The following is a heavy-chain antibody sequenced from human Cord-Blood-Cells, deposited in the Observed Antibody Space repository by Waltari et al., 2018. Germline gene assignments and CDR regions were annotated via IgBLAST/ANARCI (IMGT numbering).Heavy chain of an antibody. CDR3: ARRGLLRLFDY. D-gene: IGHD3-22*01. CDR2: IYYSGST. V-gene: IGHV4-39*01. J-gene: IGHJ4*02. CDR1: GGSISSSRYY. Sequence: QLQLQESGPGLVKPSETLSLPCTVSGGSISSSRYYWGWIRQPPGKGLEWIGSIYYSGSTYYNPSLKSRVTISVDTSKNQFSLKLSSVTAADTAVYYCARRGLLRLFDYWGQGTLVTVSS.